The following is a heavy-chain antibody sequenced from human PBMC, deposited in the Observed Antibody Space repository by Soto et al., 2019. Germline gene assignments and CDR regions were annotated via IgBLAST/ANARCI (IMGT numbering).Heavy chain of an antibody. Sequence: QVQLQESGPGLVKPSETLSLTCAVSGYSISSGYYWGWIRQPPGKGLEWIGSIYHSGSTYYNPSLKSRVTISVDTSKNQFSLKLSSVTAADTAVYYCARVLRGYSYGCGDGYNCHFFDYWGQGTLVTVSS. CDR2: IYHSGST. J-gene: IGHJ4*02. CDR3: ARVLRGYSYGCGDGYNCHFFDY. D-gene: IGHD5-18*01. V-gene: IGHV4-38-2*01. CDR1: GYSISSGYY.